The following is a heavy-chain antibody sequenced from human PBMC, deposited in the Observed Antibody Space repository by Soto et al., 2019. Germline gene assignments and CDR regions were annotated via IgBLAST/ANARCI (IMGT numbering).Heavy chain of an antibody. V-gene: IGHV4-4*02. Sequence: SETLSLTCAVSGGSISSSNWWSWVRQPPGKGLEWIGEIYHSGSTNYNPSLKSRVTISVDKSKNQFSLKLSSVTAADTAVYYCARDIAAAGRHFDYWGQGTLVTVSS. J-gene: IGHJ4*02. D-gene: IGHD6-13*01. CDR3: ARDIAAAGRHFDY. CDR1: GGSISSSNW. CDR2: IYHSGST.